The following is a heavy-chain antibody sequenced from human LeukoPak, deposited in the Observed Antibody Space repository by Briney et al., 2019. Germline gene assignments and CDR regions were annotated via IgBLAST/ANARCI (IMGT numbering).Heavy chain of an antibody. CDR1: GDSMISTNW. CDR2: IYHTGST. J-gene: IGHJ4*02. D-gene: IGHD3-16*01. V-gene: IGHV4-4*02. CDR3: ARRGGFFDF. Sequence: PSETLSLTCAVSGDSMISTNWWSWVRQPPGKGLELIGEIYHTGSTNYNPSLQSRVTISIDKSKNQFSLRLSPVTAADTAFYYCARRGGFFDFWGQGTLVTVSS.